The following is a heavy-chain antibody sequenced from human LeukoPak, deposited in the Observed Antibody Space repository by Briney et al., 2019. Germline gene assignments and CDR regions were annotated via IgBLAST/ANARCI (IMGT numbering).Heavy chain of an antibody. Sequence: GGSLRLSCEAPEFTFSTYEMNWVRQAPGKGLEWIAYIMGGGRVIYYKDSVKGRFIISRDNAKKSLFLQMNSLRVEDTAVYYCWGTDKTGPETFDVWGLGTMVTVSS. CDR2: IMGGGRVI. J-gene: IGHJ3*01. V-gene: IGHV3-48*03. D-gene: IGHD3-16*01. CDR1: EFTFSTYE. CDR3: WGTDKTGPETFDV.